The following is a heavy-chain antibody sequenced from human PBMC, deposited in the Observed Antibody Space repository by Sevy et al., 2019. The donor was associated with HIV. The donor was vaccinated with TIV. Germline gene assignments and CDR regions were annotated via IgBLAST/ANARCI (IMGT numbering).Heavy chain of an antibody. V-gene: IGHV3-21*01. D-gene: IGHD3-9*01. CDR1: GFTFSSYS. CDR2: ISSSSSYI. CDR3: ARWYYDILTGHFDY. J-gene: IGHJ4*02. Sequence: GGYLRLSCAASGFTFSSYSMNWVRQAPGKGLEWISSISSSSSYIYYADSVKGRFTISRDNAKNSLYLQMNSLRAEDTAESYCARWYYDILTGHFDYWGQGTLVTVSS.